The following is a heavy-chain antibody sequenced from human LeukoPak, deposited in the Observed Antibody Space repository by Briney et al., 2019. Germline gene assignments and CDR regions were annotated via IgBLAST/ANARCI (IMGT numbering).Heavy chain of an antibody. CDR3: ATERKHMTNYYMDV. CDR1: GYTFTSYD. CDR2: MNPNSGNT. V-gene: IGHV1-8*01. D-gene: IGHD4-11*01. J-gene: IGHJ6*03. Sequence: ASVKVSCKASGYTFTSYDINWVRQATGQGLEWMGWMNPNSGNTGYAQKFQGRVTMTEDTSTDTAYMELSSLRSEDTAVYYCATERKHMTNYYMDVWGKGTTVTVSS.